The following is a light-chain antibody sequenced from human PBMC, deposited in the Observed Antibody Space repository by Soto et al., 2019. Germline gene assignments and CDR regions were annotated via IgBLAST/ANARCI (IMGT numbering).Light chain of an antibody. CDR3: QQYGSSPPAYT. CDR2: GAS. Sequence: EIVLIQSPATLSLSPGERATLSCRASQSVGSYLAWYQHKPGQAPRLLIYGASSRATGIPDRFSGSGSGTDFTLTISRLEPEDFAVYYCQQYGSSPPAYTFGQGTKLEIK. J-gene: IGKJ2*01. CDR1: QSVGSY. V-gene: IGKV3-20*01.